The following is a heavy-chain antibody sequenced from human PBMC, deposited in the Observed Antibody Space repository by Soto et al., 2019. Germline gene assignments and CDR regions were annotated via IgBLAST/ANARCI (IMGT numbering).Heavy chain of an antibody. CDR2: IIPIFGTA. CDR3: VRSGYSGYDSSYFDY. J-gene: IGHJ4*02. CDR1: GGTFSSYA. V-gene: IGHV1-69*01. D-gene: IGHD5-12*01. Sequence: QVQLVQSGAEVKKPGSSVKVSCKASGGTFSSYAISWVRQAPGQGLEWMGGIIPIFGTANYAQKFQGRVTITADESTSTAYMELSSLRSEDTAVYYCVRSGYSGYDSSYFDYWGQGTLVTVSS.